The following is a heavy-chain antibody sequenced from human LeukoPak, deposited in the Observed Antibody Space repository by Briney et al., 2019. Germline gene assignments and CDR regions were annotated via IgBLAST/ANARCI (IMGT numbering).Heavy chain of an antibody. Sequence: GASVKVSCKASGGTFSSYAISWVRQAPGQGLEWMGGIIPIFGTANYAQKFQGRVTITADESTSTAYMELSSLRSEDTAVYYCAGIPAAAGSYFDYWGQGTLVTVSS. CDR1: GGTFSSYA. D-gene: IGHD6-13*01. V-gene: IGHV1-69*13. CDR2: IIPIFGTA. J-gene: IGHJ4*02. CDR3: AGIPAAAGSYFDY.